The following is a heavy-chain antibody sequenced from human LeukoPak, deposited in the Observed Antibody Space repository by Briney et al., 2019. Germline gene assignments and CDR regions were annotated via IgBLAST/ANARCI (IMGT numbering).Heavy chain of an antibody. J-gene: IGHJ4*02. CDR1: GFTFSSYW. V-gene: IGHV3-30-3*01. CDR2: ISYDGSNK. Sequence: GGSLRLSCAASGFTFSSYWMSWVRQAPGKGLEWVAVISYDGSNKYYADSVKGRFTISRDNSKNTLYLQMNSLRAEDTAVYYCARALRDFDYWGQGTLVTVSS. CDR3: ARALRDFDY. D-gene: IGHD3-16*01.